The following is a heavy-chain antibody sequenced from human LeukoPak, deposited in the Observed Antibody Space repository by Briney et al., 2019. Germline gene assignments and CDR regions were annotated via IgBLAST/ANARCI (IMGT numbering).Heavy chain of an antibody. CDR2: TSGNGAKT. V-gene: IGHV3-23*01. CDR1: GFIFSSYA. CDR3: AKDSGWPFDY. D-gene: IGHD6-19*01. Sequence: GGSLRLSCAASGFIFSSYALSWVRQAPGKGLEWVSATSGNGAKTYYADSVKGRFTISRDNSKNTLYLQMNSLRAEDTAVYYCAKDSGWPFDYWGQGTLVTVSS. J-gene: IGHJ4*02.